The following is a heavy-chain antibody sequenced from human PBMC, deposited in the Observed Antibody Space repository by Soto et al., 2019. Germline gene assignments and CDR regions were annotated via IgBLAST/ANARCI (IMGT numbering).Heavy chain of an antibody. CDR2: ISYDGSNK. Sequence: QVQLVESGGGVVQPGRSLRLSCAASGFTFSSYAMHWVRQAPGKGLEWVAVISYDGSNKYYADSVKGRFTISRDNSKNTLYLQMNSLRAEDTAVYYCARGADCISTSCYSPYYGMDVWGQGTTVTVSS. V-gene: IGHV3-30-3*01. CDR3: ARGADCISTSCYSPYYGMDV. CDR1: GFTFSSYA. J-gene: IGHJ6*02. D-gene: IGHD2-2*01.